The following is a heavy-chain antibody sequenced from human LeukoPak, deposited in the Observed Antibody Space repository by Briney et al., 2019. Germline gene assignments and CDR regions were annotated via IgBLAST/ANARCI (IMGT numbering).Heavy chain of an antibody. V-gene: IGHV4-34*01. CDR1: GGPLSDHS. Sequence: PSETLSLTCGVSGGPLSDHSWNWIRQPTGKGLEWIGDIYHSGTTNYNPSLKSRVTISIDTSRNHFSLKLSSATAADTAVYYCARSDSTTFGLDYWGQGSLVTVSS. CDR2: IYHSGTT. D-gene: IGHD1-1*01. J-gene: IGHJ4*02. CDR3: ARSDSTTFGLDY.